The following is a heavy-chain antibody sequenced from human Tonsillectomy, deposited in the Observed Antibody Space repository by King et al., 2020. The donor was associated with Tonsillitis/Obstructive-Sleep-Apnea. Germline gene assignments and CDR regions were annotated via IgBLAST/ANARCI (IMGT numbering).Heavy chain of an antibody. Sequence: VQLPQWGAGLLKPSETLSLPCAVYGGSFSGYYWSWIRQPPGKGLEWIGEINHSGSTNYNPSLKSRVTISVDTSKNQFSLKLSSVTAADTAVYYCARGWVEAARPPFFDYWGQGTLVTVSS. CDR1: GGSFSGYY. CDR3: ARGWVEAARPPFFDY. CDR2: INHSGST. J-gene: IGHJ4*02. V-gene: IGHV4-34*01. D-gene: IGHD6-6*01.